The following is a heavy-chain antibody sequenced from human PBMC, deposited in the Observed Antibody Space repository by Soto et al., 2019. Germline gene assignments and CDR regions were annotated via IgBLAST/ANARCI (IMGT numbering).Heavy chain of an antibody. CDR2: ASPDGTST. CDR3: TRHGSGDYFLFDP. D-gene: IGHD4-17*01. CDR1: GFTFSSFW. V-gene: IGHV3-74*01. J-gene: IGHJ5*02. Sequence: GGSLRLSCAASGFTFSSFWMHWVRQAPGKGLEWVSRASPDGTSTSYAGSVKGRFTISRDNAKNTLFMQMNSLRAEDTAVYYCTRHGSGDYFLFDPWGQGTLVTVSS.